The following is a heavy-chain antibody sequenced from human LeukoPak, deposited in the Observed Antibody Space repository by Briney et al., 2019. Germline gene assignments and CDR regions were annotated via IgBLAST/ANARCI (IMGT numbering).Heavy chain of an antibody. CDR2: IYYSGST. J-gene: IGHJ5*02. Sequence: PSETLSLTCTVSGGSISSGGYYWSWIRQHPGKGLEWIGYIYYSGSTYYNPSPKSRVTISVDTSKNQFSLKLSSVTAADTAVYYCARTDQLLRNWFDPWGQGTLVTVSS. CDR3: ARTDQLLRNWFDP. V-gene: IGHV4-31*03. D-gene: IGHD2-2*01. CDR1: GGSISSGGYY.